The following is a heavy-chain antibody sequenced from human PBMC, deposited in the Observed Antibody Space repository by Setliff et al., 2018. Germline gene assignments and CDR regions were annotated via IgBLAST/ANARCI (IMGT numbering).Heavy chain of an antibody. V-gene: IGHV3-33*06. Sequence: LRLSCAASGFTFSSYGMHWVRQAPGKGLEWVAVIWYDGSNTYYADSVKGRFTISRDNSKNTLYLQMNSLRAEDTAVYYCAKDRVDTAMVAYYYYGMDVWGQGTTVTVSS. J-gene: IGHJ6*02. D-gene: IGHD5-18*01. CDR3: AKDRVDTAMVAYYYYGMDV. CDR2: IWYDGSNT. CDR1: GFTFSSYG.